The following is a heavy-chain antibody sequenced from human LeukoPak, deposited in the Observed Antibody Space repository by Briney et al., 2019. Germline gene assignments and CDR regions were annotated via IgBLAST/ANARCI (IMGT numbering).Heavy chain of an antibody. D-gene: IGHD5-24*01. V-gene: IGHV3-30*04. J-gene: IGHJ4*02. CDR2: ISYDGSNK. Sequence: GGSLRLSCAASGFTFSSYAMHWVRQAPGKGLEWVAVISYDGSNKYYAGSVKGRFTISRDNSKNTLYLQMNSLRAEDTAVYYCARVRQRWLQHLAFDYWGQGTLVTVSS. CDR1: GFTFSSYA. CDR3: ARVRQRWLQHLAFDY.